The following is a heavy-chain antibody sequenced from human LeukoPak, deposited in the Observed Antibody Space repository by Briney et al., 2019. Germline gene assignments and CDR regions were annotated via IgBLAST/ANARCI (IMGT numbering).Heavy chain of an antibody. CDR3: ARGGYDLWSGYRIDY. CDR2: IWYDGSKK. CDR1: GFTFSSYG. J-gene: IGHJ4*02. V-gene: IGHV3-33*08. Sequence: PGGSLRLSCAASGFTFSSYGMHWVRQAPGKGLEWVAIIWYDGSKKYYADSVKGRFTISRDTSKNTLYLQMNSLRVEDTAVYYCARGGYDLWSGYRIDYWGQGTLVTVSS. D-gene: IGHD3-3*01.